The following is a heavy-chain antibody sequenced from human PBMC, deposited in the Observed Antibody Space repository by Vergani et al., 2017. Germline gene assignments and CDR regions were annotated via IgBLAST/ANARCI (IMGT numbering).Heavy chain of an antibody. J-gene: IGHJ4*02. D-gene: IGHD2-21*02. Sequence: QVQLVESGGGVVRPGGSLRLTCAASGFSLITNAMHWVRQVPGKGLEWVAYIGKDGINARYRDAVKGRFTVSRDNSKNTLYLQLSSLGADDTAVYYCAKYMRDSTDGLPDSWGQGTLVIVSS. CDR2: IGKDGINA. CDR1: GFSLITNA. V-gene: IGHV3-30*02. CDR3: AKYMRDSTDGLPDS.